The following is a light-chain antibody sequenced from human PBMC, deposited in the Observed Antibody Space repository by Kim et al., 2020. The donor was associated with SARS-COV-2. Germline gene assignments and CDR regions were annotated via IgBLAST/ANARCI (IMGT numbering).Light chain of an antibody. CDR1: QDIRSY. Sequence: DIHLTQSPSLLSASVGDRVTITCRASQDIRSYVAWYQQKPGKAPELLIDRAPTFQSGVPSRFSGSGSGTEFTLTISGLQPGDFATYYCQQVDSFPITFGQGTRLEIK. V-gene: IGKV1-9*01. J-gene: IGKJ5*01. CDR2: RAP. CDR3: QQVDSFPIT.